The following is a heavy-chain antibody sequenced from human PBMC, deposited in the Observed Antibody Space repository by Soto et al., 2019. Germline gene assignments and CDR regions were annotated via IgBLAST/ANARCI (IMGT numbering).Heavy chain of an antibody. V-gene: IGHV3-21*01. CDR2: ITSSSTYI. J-gene: IGHJ4*02. Sequence: VQLVESGGGLVKPGGSLRLSCAASGFTFSSYTINWVRQAPGKGLEWVSSITSSSTYIYYADSVKGRFTVSRDNAKESLFLQLNRLRAEDTAVYYCARDGARDRGDKGFDYWGQGTLVTVSS. D-gene: IGHD1-26*01. CDR3: ARDGARDRGDKGFDY. CDR1: GFTFSSYT.